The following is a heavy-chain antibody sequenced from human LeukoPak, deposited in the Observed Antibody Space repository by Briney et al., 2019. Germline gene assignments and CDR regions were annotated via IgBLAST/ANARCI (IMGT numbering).Heavy chain of an antibody. CDR1: GFTFSSYA. D-gene: IGHD5-18*01. CDR2: IYSGGST. V-gene: IGHV3-53*01. J-gene: IGHJ4*02. Sequence: GGSLRLSCAASGFTFSSYAMSWVRQAPGKGLEWVSVIYSGGSTYYADSVKGRFTISRDNSKNTLYLQMNSLRAEDTAVYYCARGGYSFGIFDYWGQGTLVTVSS. CDR3: ARGGYSFGIFDY.